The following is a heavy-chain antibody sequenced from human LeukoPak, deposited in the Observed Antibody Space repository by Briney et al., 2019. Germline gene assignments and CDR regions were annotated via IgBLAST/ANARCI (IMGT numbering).Heavy chain of an antibody. CDR2: IYHSGST. J-gene: IGHJ4*02. V-gene: IGHV4-59*08. D-gene: IGHD2-15*01. CDR1: GGSISSYY. Sequence: SETLSLTCTVSGGSISSYYWSWIRQPPGKGPEWIGSIYHSGSTYYNPSLKSRVTISVDTSKNQFSLKLSSVTAADTAVYYCARHEGSSWGQGTLVTVSS. CDR3: ARHEGSS.